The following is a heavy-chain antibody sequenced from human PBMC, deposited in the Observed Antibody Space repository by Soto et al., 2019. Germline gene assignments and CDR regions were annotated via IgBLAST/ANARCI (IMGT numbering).Heavy chain of an antibody. J-gene: IGHJ6*02. CDR2: ISWDGGAT. CDR3: AKDRAVVTGAYYYYAMDV. CDR1: GFTFDDYT. Sequence: PGGSLRLSCAASGFTFDDYTMHWVRQAPGKGLEWVSLISWDGGATYYADSVKGRFTISRDNSKNSLHLQMSSLRTEDTALYYCAKDRAVVTGAYYYYAMDVWGQGTTVTVSS. V-gene: IGHV3-43*01. D-gene: IGHD2-21*02.